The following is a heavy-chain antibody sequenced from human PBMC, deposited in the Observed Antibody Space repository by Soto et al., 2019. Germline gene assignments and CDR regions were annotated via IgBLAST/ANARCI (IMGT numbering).Heavy chain of an antibody. CDR2: ISSSSSYT. CDR1: GFTFSDYY. J-gene: IGHJ5*02. CDR3: ARDHYGPGWFDP. V-gene: IGHV3-11*05. D-gene: IGHD3-10*01. Sequence: QVQLVESGAGLVKPGGSLRLSCAASGFTFSDYYMSWIRQAPGKGLEWVSYISSSSSYTNYADSVKGRFTISRDNAKNSLYLHMNSLRAEDTAVYYCARDHYGPGWFDPWGQGTLVTVSS.